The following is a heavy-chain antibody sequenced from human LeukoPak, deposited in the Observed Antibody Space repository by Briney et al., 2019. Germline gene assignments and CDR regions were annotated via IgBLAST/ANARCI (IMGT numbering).Heavy chain of an antibody. D-gene: IGHD5-18*01. J-gene: IGHJ4*02. Sequence: ASVKVSCKASEYTFTDYYIHWIRQAPGQGLEWMGRISPNTGGTDHAQEFRDKITMTRDTSISTAYIELSRLISVDTAVYYCARGGRSGYRYFDYWGQGTLVTVSS. CDR1: EYTFTDYY. CDR2: ISPNTGGT. V-gene: IGHV1-2*06. CDR3: ARGGRSGYRYFDY.